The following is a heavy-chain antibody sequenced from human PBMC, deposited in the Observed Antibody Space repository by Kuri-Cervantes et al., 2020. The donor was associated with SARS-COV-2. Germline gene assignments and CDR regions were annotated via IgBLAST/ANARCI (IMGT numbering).Heavy chain of an antibody. CDR3: ARGRHTNTGRPGYFYS. CDR1: GGSFRDYN. D-gene: IGHD2-8*01. J-gene: IGHJ4*02. V-gene: IGHV4-34*01. Sequence: SETLSLTCAVYGGSFRDYNWNWIRQSPGKGLEWIGEINHVGSTKYNPSLKSRVIVSVDTSKNQFSLNLTSVTAADTAVYYCARGRHTNTGRPGYFYSWGQGTQVTVSS. CDR2: INHVGST.